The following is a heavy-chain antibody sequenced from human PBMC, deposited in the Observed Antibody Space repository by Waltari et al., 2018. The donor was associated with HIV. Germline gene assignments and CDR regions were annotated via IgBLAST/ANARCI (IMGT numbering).Heavy chain of an antibody. CDR1: GFTFSSYW. J-gene: IGHJ5*02. CDR2: INSDGSST. D-gene: IGHD5-18*01. V-gene: IGHV3-74*01. Sequence: QPGGSLRLSCAASGFTFSSYWMHWVRQAPGKGLVWVSRINSDGSSTSYADSVKGRFTISRDNAKNTLYLQMNSLRAEDTAVYYCARVQGYSYAVNWFDPWGQGTLVTVSS. CDR3: ARVQGYSYAVNWFDP.